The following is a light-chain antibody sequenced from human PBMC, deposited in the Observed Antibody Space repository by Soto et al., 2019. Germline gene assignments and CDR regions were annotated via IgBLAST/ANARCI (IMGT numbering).Light chain of an antibody. CDR1: QMLLYNNTYNY. Sequence: IVMTQYPLTLPVTPLEPSSISFRSIQMLLYNNTYNYLDWYVQKPGQSPQLLIYFGSNRAPGVPDRFSGSGSGTDFTLKINRVEAEDVGTYYCMQALQGLTFGQGTRLEIK. CDR3: MQALQGLT. V-gene: IGKV2-28*01. CDR2: FGS. J-gene: IGKJ5*01.